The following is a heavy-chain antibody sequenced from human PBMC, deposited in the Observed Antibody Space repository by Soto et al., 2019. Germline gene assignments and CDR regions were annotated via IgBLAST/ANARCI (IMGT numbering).Heavy chain of an antibody. CDR2: ISGTGDTT. Sequence: PGGSLRLSCAASGYTFTNFAMNWVRQAPGKGLEWVSVISGTGDTTYNADSVKGRFTISRDNSMNTAFLRMNSLSAADTAVYYCAKGYCSSTSCSFDYWGQGTLVTVS. CDR3: AKGYCSSTSCSFDY. D-gene: IGHD2-2*01. V-gene: IGHV3-23*01. CDR1: GYTFTNFA. J-gene: IGHJ4*02.